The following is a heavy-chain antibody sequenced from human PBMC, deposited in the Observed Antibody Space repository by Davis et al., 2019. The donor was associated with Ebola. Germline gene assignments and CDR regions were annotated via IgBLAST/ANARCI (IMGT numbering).Heavy chain of an antibody. CDR3: ARITGGLRFLEWYYGMDV. V-gene: IGHV3-23*01. J-gene: IGHJ6*02. D-gene: IGHD3-3*01. CDR1: GFNFNNYA. CDR2: ISNNGVNI. Sequence: GESLKISCATSGFNFNNYAMYWVRQAPEKGLEWVSVISNNGVNIYYADSVKGRFTVSRDNSKNMLYLQMSSLRGDDTAVYYCARITGGLRFLEWYYGMDVWGQGTTVTVSS.